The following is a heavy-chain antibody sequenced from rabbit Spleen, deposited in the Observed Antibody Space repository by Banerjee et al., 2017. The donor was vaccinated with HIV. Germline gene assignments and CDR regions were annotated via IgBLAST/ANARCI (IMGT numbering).Heavy chain of an antibody. CDR2: IDSDDGTT. J-gene: IGHJ6*01. V-gene: IGHV1S47*01. CDR1: GFDFSSNA. Sequence: EESGGGLVQPEGSLTLTCTASGFDFSSNAVCWVRQAPGKGLEWIACIDSDDGTTYYANWVNGRFTLSKSSSSAVTLQMTSLTVADTATYFCARDVGTSFSTYGMDLWGPGTLVTVS. CDR3: ARDVGTSFSTYGMDL. D-gene: IGHD8-1*01.